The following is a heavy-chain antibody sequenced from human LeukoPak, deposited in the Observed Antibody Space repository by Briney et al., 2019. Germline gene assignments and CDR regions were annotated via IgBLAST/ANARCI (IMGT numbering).Heavy chain of an antibody. Sequence: GGSLRLSCAASGFTFSSYSMNWVRQAPGKGLGWVSSISSSSTSIYYADSVKGRFTISRDNAKNSLYLQMNSLRAEDTAVYYCARVPNIVGGSGMDVWGKGTTVTVSS. CDR3: ARVPNIVGGSGMDV. CDR2: ISSSSTSI. CDR1: GFTFSSYS. D-gene: IGHD2-15*01. J-gene: IGHJ6*04. V-gene: IGHV3-21*01.